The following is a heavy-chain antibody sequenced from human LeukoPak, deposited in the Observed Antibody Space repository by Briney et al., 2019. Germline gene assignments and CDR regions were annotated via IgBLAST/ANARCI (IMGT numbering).Heavy chain of an antibody. V-gene: IGHV4-34*01. CDR3: ARRETYSSSSSGKRNWFDP. D-gene: IGHD6-13*01. Sequence: PSETLSLTCAVYGGSSSGYYWSWIRQPPGKGLEWIGEISHSGSTNYNPSLKSRVTISVDTSKNQFSLKLSSVTAADTAVYYCARRETYSSSSSGKRNWFDPWGQGTLVTVSS. CDR2: ISHSGST. CDR1: GGSSSGYY. J-gene: IGHJ5*02.